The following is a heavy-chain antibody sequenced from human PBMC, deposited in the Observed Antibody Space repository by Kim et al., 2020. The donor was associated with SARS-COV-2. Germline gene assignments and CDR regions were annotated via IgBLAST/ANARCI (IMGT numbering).Heavy chain of an antibody. D-gene: IGHD3-16*01. V-gene: IGHV3-23*01. CDR1: GFTFSRFA. Sequence: GGSLRLSCEGSGFTFSRFAISWVRQAPGRAPEWVASVNYGGNPYYADSVKGRFSISRDNGKNTLFLQMDRLRAEDTALYYCSKNHECFGWPTFDYWSQG. CDR3: SKNHECFGWPTFDY. CDR2: VNYGGNP. J-gene: IGHJ4*02.